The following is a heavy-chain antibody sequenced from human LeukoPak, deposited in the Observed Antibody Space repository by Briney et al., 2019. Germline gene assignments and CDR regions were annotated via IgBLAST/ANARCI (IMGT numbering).Heavy chain of an antibody. CDR2: ISGSDGRT. D-gene: IGHD3-10*01. CDR1: GFTFSDYG. V-gene: IGHV3-23*01. J-gene: IGHJ4*02. Sequence: GGSLRLSCAASGFTFSDYGMTWVRQAPGKGLEWVASISGSDGRTYYGDAARGRFTISRDNSKNTLFLQMNSLRSEDTAVYYCAKDPQKKGSGSSIDYWGQGTLVTVSS. CDR3: AKDPQKKGSGSSIDY.